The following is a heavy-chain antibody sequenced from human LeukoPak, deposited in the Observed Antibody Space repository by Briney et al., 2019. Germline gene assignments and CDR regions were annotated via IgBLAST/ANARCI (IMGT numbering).Heavy chain of an antibody. CDR2: IDRHGTTT. CDR3: ARGVPYYDIFIGSSAVEY. CDR1: GFTFSDYW. J-gene: IGHJ4*02. D-gene: IGHD3-9*01. Sequence: GGSLRLSCAASGFTFSDYWIHWVRLTPGKGLVWVSRIDRHGTTTDYADSVKGRFTISRDNAKNTVYLQMNSLRAEDRAVYYCARGVPYYDIFIGSSAVEYWGQGTLVTVSS. V-gene: IGHV3-74*01.